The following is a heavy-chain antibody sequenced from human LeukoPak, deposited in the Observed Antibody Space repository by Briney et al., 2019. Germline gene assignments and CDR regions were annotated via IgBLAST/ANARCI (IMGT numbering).Heavy chain of an antibody. CDR2: IYTSGGT. CDR1: SGSISSYY. Sequence: SETLSLTCTVSSGSISSYYWSWIRQPPGKGLEGIGYIYTSGGTNYNPSLKSRVTISVDTSKNQFSLKLSSVTAADTAVYYCARLRYFASSGYYPTWGEGTLVTVYS. J-gene: IGHJ5*02. D-gene: IGHD3-22*01. V-gene: IGHV4-4*09. CDR3: ARLRYFASSGYYPT.